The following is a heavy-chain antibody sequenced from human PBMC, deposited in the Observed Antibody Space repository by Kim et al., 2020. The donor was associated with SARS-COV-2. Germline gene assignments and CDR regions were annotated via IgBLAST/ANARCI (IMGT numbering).Heavy chain of an antibody. Sequence: SETLSLTCTVSGGSISSGGYYWSWIRQHPGKGLEWIGYIYYSGSTYYNPSLKSRVTISVDTSKNQFSLKLSSVTAADTAVYYCARAIPRNDGDYVVSSGWFDPWGQGTLVTVSS. CDR3: ARAIPRNDGDYVVSSGWFDP. V-gene: IGHV4-31*03. CDR1: GGSISSGGYY. CDR2: IYYSGST. D-gene: IGHD4-17*01. J-gene: IGHJ5*02.